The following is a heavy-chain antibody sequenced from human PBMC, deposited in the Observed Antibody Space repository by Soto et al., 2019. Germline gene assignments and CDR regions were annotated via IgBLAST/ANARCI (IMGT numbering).Heavy chain of an antibody. Sequence: EVQLLESGGGLVQPGGSLRLSCAASGFTLRSYAMGWVRQAPGQGLEWVSAISANGAGTYYADSVKGRFTTSRDNSKNTLYLQMRALGAEATDVYFCAKERCAHSTCFFDYWGQGTLVTVSA. V-gene: IGHV3-23*01. D-gene: IGHD2-21*01. CDR2: ISANGAGT. CDR1: GFTLRSYA. J-gene: IGHJ4*02. CDR3: AKERCAHSTCFFDY.